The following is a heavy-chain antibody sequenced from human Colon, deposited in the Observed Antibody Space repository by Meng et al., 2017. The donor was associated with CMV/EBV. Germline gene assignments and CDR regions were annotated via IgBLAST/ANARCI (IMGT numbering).Heavy chain of an antibody. CDR1: GFTLGDYT. Sequence: GESLKISCITSGFTLGDYTMSWVRQAPGKGLEWVAYISGSGSVKSYADSVKGRFTISRDNAENSLFLQMSSLRTDDTAVYYCTRALVASPTGYWGQGTLVTVSS. CDR2: ISGSGSVK. D-gene: IGHD2-21*01. CDR3: TRALVASPTGY. J-gene: IGHJ4*02. V-gene: IGHV3-48*01.